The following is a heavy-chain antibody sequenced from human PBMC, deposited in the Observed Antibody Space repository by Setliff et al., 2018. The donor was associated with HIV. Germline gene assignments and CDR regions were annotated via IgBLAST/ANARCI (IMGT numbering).Heavy chain of an antibody. CDR1: GASVNYNT. D-gene: IGHD2-2*01. J-gene: IGHJ5*02. Sequence: PSETLSLTCSVSGASVNYNTWSWIRQAPGKGLQWIGFIYNSVTTNYNPSLKSRATIPLDTSKNQFSLKLTSVTAADTAVYYCARGGTSSNWFGPWGQGTLVTVSS. CDR3: ARGGTSSNWFGP. CDR2: IYNSVTT. V-gene: IGHV4-59*02.